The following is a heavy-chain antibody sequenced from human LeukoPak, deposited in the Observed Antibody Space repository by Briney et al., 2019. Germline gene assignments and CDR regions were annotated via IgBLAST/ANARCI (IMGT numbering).Heavy chain of an antibody. Sequence: PGGSLRLSCAASGFIFSSFGMHWVRQAPGKGLEWVAVIWYDGSNKYHADSVKGRLTISRDNSKNTLYLQMNSLRAEDTAVYYCARDQGTYYYDSGGYSDLDYWGQGTLVTVSS. CDR1: GFIFSSFG. CDR2: IWYDGSNK. J-gene: IGHJ4*02. V-gene: IGHV3-33*01. D-gene: IGHD3-22*01. CDR3: ARDQGTYYYDSGGYSDLDY.